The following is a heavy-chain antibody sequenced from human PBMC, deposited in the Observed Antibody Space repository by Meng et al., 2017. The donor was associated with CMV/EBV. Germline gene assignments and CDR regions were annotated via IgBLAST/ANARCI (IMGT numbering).Heavy chain of an antibody. Sequence: ASVKVSCKGSGYTFTGYYLHWVRQAPGQGLEWMGWINPNTNGTNYAQKFQGRVSMTRDTSISIAYMELSRLRSDDTAVYYCARQRVTIFGVVTLYYGMDVWGQGATVTVSS. CDR2: INPNTNGT. CDR3: ARQRVTIFGVVTLYYGMDV. J-gene: IGHJ6*02. CDR1: GYTFTGYY. D-gene: IGHD3-3*01. V-gene: IGHV1-2*02.